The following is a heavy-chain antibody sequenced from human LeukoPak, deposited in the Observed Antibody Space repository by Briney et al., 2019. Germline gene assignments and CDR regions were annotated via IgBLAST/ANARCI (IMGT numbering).Heavy chain of an antibody. Sequence: SETLSLTCTVSGGSISSSSYYWGWIRQPPGKGLEWVGSIYYSGSTYYNPSLKSRVTVSVATSKSQFSLKLSSVTAADTAVYYCASQFIAAADQLFDYWGQGTLVTVSS. V-gene: IGHV4-39*01. CDR3: ASQFIAAADQLFDY. D-gene: IGHD6-13*01. J-gene: IGHJ4*02. CDR2: IYYSGST. CDR1: GGSISSSSYY.